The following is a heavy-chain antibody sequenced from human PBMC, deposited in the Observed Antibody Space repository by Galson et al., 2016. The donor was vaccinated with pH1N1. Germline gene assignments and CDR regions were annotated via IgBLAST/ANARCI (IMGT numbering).Heavy chain of an antibody. V-gene: IGHV1-69*05. CDR3: ARAEGEWVALPWVS. CDR1: GGTFRSYA. CDR2: IIPVFGTT. J-gene: IGHJ5*02. Sequence: SCKASGGTFRSYAISWVRQAPGQGLEWMGGIIPVFGTTNYAQKFQGRVTLTTDESTSTAFMELKSLRSDDTALYFCARAEGEWVALPWVSWGQGTLVIVSS. D-gene: IGHD3-16*01.